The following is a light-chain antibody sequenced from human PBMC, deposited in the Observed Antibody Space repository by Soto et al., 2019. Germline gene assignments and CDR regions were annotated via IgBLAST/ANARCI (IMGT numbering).Light chain of an antibody. CDR3: SSYAGSNNYV. CDR1: SSDVGGYKY. Sequence: QSVLTQPPSASGSPGQSVTISCTGTSSDVGGYKYVSWYQQYPGKAPKLMIYAVNKRPSGVPDRFSGSKSGNTASLTVSGLQAEDEADYYCSSYAGSNNYVLGNGTKLT. J-gene: IGLJ1*01. CDR2: AVN. V-gene: IGLV2-8*01.